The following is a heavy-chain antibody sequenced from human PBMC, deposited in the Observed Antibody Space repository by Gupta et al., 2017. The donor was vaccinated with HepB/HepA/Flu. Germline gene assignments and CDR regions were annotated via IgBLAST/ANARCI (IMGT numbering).Heavy chain of an antibody. J-gene: IGHJ4*02. CDR1: GFTFSGSA. CDR3: TRQPYY. V-gene: IGHV3-73*01. CDR2: IRSKANSDAT. Sequence: EVQLVESGGGLVQPGGSLKLSCAAPGFTFSGSAMHWVRQASGKGLEWVGRIRSKANSDATAYAASVKGRFTISRDDSKNTAYLQMNSLKTEDTAVYYCTRQPYYWGQGTLVTVSS.